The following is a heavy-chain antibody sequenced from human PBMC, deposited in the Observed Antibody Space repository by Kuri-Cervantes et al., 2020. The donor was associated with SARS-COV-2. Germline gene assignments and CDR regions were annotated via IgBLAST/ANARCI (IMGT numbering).Heavy chain of an antibody. V-gene: IGHV4-39*01. CDR2: IYYSGST. Sequence: ESLKISCTVSGGSISSSSYYWGWIRQPQGKGLEWIGSIYYSGSTYYNPSLKSRVTISVDTSKNQFSLKLSSVTAADTAVYYCATSGYYDFWSGYYFDYWGQGTLVTVSS. CDR3: ATSGYYDFWSGYYFDY. CDR1: GGSISSSSYY. J-gene: IGHJ4*02. D-gene: IGHD3-3*01.